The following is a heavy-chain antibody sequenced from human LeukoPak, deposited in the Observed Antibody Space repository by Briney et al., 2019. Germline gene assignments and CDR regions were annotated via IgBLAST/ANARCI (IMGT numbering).Heavy chain of an antibody. V-gene: IGHV1-69*05. CDR2: IIPIFGTA. D-gene: IGHD5-12*01. J-gene: IGHJ4*02. CDR1: GGTFSSYA. Sequence: ASVKVSCNASGGTFSSYAISWVRQAPGQGLEWMGGIIPIFGTANYAQKFQGRVTITTDESTSTAYMELSSLRSEDTAVYYCARGTRGYSGYDLSGYCLDYWGQGTLVTVSS. CDR3: ARGTRGYSGYDLSGYCLDY.